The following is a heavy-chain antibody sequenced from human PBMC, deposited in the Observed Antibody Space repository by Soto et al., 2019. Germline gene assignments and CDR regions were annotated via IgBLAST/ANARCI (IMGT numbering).Heavy chain of an antibody. CDR1: GGSISSSSYY. CDR2: IYYSGST. Sequence: QLQLQESGPGLVKPSETLSLTCTVSGGSISSSSYYWGWIRQPPGKGLEWIGSIYYSGSTYYNPSLKSRVTISVDTSKNQFSLKLSSVTAADTAVYYCARQRDTIFGVVIAYYGMDVWGQGTTVTVSS. D-gene: IGHD3-3*01. V-gene: IGHV4-39*01. J-gene: IGHJ6*02. CDR3: ARQRDTIFGVVIAYYGMDV.